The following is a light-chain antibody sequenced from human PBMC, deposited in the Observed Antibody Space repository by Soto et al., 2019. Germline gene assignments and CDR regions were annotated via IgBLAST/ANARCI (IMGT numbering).Light chain of an antibody. CDR1: QSISSD. CDR2: AAS. Sequence: EIVMTQSPATLSVSPGERATLSCRASQSISSDLAWYQQKPGQAPSLLIYAASTRATGIPARFVGRGSGTEVTLPISSLQSEDFAVYYCQQYYRSWTFGQGTKVEIK. CDR3: QQYYRSWT. V-gene: IGKV3-15*01. J-gene: IGKJ1*01.